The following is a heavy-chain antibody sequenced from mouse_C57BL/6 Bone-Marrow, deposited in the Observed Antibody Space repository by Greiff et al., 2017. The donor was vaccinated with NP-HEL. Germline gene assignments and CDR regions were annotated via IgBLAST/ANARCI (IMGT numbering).Heavy chain of an antibody. D-gene: IGHD1-1*01. J-gene: IGHJ4*01. CDR3: ASITTKAMDY. CDR2: IYPRDGST. CDR1: GYTFTSYD. V-gene: IGHV1-85*01. Sequence: VHLVESGPELVKPGASVKLSCKASGYTFTSYDINWVKQRPGQGLEWIGWIYPRDGSTKYNEKFKGKATLTVDTSSSTAYMELHSLTSEDSAVYFCASITTKAMDYWGQGTSVTVSS.